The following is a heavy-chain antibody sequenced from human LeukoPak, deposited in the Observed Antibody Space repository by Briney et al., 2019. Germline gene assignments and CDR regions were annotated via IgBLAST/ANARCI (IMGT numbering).Heavy chain of an antibody. CDR2: IYHSGST. CDR3: ARDRGGLDAFDI. Sequence: TSETLSLTCTVSGYSITSGYYWGWIRQPPGKGLEWIGTIYHSGSTYYNPSLKSRVTISVDTSKNQFSLKLSSVTAADTAIYYCARDRGGLDAFDIWGQGTMVTVSS. V-gene: IGHV4-38-2*02. CDR1: GYSITSGYY. D-gene: IGHD3-10*01. J-gene: IGHJ3*02.